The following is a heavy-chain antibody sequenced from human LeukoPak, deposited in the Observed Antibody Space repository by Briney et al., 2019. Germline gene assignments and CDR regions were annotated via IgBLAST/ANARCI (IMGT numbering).Heavy chain of an antibody. V-gene: IGHV3-69-1*01. J-gene: IGHJ4*02. Sequence: PGGSLRLSCVASGFTFTDHPMNWVRQAPGKGLEWISYIGGDGIAFYADSVKGRLTASKDDARKSMYLQMNSLRVEDTAVYYCAKDRANWAIDGWGQGTQVTVSS. CDR1: GFTFTDHP. CDR2: IGGDGIA. D-gene: IGHD3-16*01. CDR3: AKDRANWAIDG.